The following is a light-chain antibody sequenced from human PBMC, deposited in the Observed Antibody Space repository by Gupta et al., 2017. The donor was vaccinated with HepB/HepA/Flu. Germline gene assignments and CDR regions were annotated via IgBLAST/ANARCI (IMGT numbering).Light chain of an antibody. Sequence: DIQLTQSPSSLSASVGDRVTITCQASQDISNYLNWYQQKPGKAPKLLIYDASKLETGVPSRFSGSGSGTDFTFTSSRRQAEDVATYYWQQNNILCFFGHGTKVDIK. J-gene: IGKJ3*01. V-gene: IGKV1-33*01. CDR1: QDISNY. CDR3: QQNNILCF. CDR2: DAS.